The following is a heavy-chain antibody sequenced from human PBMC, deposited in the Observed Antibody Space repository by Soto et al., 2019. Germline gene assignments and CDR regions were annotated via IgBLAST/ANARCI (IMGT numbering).Heavy chain of an antibody. D-gene: IGHD6-19*01. CDR2: IIPIFGTA. J-gene: IGHJ4*02. Sequence: QVQLVQSGAEVKKPGSSVKVSCKASGGTFSSHEISWVRQAPGQGLEWMGGIIPIFGTANYAQKFQGRVMIAADDSTITAYMELSSLRSEDTAVYYCASGYSSGLFDYWGQGTLVTVSS. V-gene: IGHV1-69*01. CDR3: ASGYSSGLFDY. CDR1: GGTFSSHE.